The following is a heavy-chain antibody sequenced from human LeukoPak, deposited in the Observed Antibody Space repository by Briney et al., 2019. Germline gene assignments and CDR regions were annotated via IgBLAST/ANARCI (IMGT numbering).Heavy chain of an antibody. CDR1: GDSISSYH. CDR3: ARVGRGDHTWGSYYFDH. CDR2: ISYSGST. J-gene: IGHJ4*02. D-gene: IGHD3-16*01. V-gene: IGHV4-59*01. Sequence: PSETLSLTCTVSGDSISSYHWSWIRQPPGKGLEWIGYISYSGSTNYNPSLKSRDTISVDTSKNQFSLKLSSVTAADTAVYYCARVGRGDHTWGSYYFDHWGQGTLVTVSS.